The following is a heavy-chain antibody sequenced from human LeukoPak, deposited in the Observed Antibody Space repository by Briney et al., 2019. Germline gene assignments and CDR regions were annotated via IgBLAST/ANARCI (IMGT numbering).Heavy chain of an antibody. CDR2: ISAYKGNT. D-gene: IGHD2-15*01. CDR1: GYTFTSYG. Sequence: ASVKVSCKASGYTFTSYGISWVRQAPGQGLEWMGWISAYKGNTNYAQKLQGRVIMSTATSTSTAYMELRSLRSDDTAVYYCARVLSVCSGGSCYRDWFDHWGQGTLVTVSS. J-gene: IGHJ5*02. V-gene: IGHV1-18*01. CDR3: ARVLSVCSGGSCYRDWFDH.